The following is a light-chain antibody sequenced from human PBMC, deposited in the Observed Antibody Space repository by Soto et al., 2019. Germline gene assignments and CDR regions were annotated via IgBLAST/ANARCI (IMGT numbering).Light chain of an antibody. CDR1: SSDFGGFKY. V-gene: IGLV2-14*03. Sequence: QSALTQPASVSGSPGQSITISCTGSSSDFGGFKYVSWYQKHPDKAPKLIIYDVSHRPSGISSRFSASKSGNTASLTISGLQAEDEGDYYCSSYTISSTTVFGTGTKLTVL. CDR3: SSYTISSTTV. J-gene: IGLJ1*01. CDR2: DVS.